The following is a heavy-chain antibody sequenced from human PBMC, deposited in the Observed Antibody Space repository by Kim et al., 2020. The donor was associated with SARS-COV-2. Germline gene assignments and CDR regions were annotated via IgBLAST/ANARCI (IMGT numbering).Heavy chain of an antibody. CDR1: GGSFSGYY. Sequence: SETLSLTCAVYGGSFSGYYWSWIRQPPGKGLEWIGEINHSGSTNYNPSLKSRVTISVDTSKNQFSLKLSSVTAADTAVYYCARRPYSSGWYDYDPHFDYWGQGTLVTVSS. J-gene: IGHJ4*02. D-gene: IGHD6-19*01. V-gene: IGHV4-34*01. CDR3: ARRPYSSGWYDYDPHFDY. CDR2: INHSGST.